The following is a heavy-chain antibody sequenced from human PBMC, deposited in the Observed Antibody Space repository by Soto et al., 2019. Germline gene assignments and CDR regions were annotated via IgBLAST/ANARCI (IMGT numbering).Heavy chain of an antibody. CDR2: INAGNGNT. Sequence: ASVKVSCKASGYTFTSYAMHWVRQAPGQRLEWMGWINAGNGNTKYSQKFQGRVTITRDTSASTAYMELSSLRSEDTAVYYCARDCDFWSGREVNYGMDVWGQGTTVTVSS. D-gene: IGHD3-3*01. CDR1: GYTFTSYA. CDR3: ARDCDFWSGREVNYGMDV. V-gene: IGHV1-3*01. J-gene: IGHJ6*02.